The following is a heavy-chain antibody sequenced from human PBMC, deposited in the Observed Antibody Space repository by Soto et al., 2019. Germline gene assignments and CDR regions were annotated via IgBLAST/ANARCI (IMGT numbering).Heavy chain of an antibody. D-gene: IGHD2-2*01. CDR3: ARERGSNCRSTSCYHGYYGMDV. CDR1: GYTFTSYG. V-gene: IGHV1-18*04. J-gene: IGHJ6*02. CDR2: ISAYNGNT. Sequence: QVQLVQSGAEVKKPGASVKVSCKASGYTFTSYGISWVRQSPGKGLEWMGWISAYNGNTNYAQKLQGKVTMTTDTSTSTAYMELRSLRSDDTAVYYCARERGSNCRSTSCYHGYYGMDVWGQGTTVTVSS.